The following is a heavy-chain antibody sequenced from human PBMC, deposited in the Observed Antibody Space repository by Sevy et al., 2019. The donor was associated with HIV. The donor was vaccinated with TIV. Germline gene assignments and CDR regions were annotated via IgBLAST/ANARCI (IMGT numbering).Heavy chain of an antibody. Sequence: SETLSLTCAVYGGSFSGYYWSWIRQPPGKGLEWIGEINHSGSTNYNPSLKSRFTISVDTSKNQCSLKLSSVTAADTAVYYCARGRVTIFGVVITHYFDYWGQGTLVTVSS. D-gene: IGHD3-3*01. CDR3: ARGRVTIFGVVITHYFDY. J-gene: IGHJ4*02. CDR1: GGSFSGYY. CDR2: INHSGST. V-gene: IGHV4-34*01.